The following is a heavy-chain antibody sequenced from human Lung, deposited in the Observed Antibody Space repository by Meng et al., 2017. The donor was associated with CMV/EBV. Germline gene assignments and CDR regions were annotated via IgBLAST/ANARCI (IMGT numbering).Heavy chain of an antibody. V-gene: IGHV1-46*01. J-gene: IGHJ5*02. CDR1: GYTFTTYY. D-gene: IGHD6-13*01. CDR3: AASSSSWYQNWFDP. CDR2: SNPSGGST. Sequence: QVQPGQSGARLKKPVASVKVSCKASGYTFTTYYMHWVRQAPGQGLEWMGISNPSGGSTSYAQNFQGRVTMTRDTSTSTVYMELRSLRSDDTAVYYCAASSSSWYQNWFDPWGQGTLVTVSS.